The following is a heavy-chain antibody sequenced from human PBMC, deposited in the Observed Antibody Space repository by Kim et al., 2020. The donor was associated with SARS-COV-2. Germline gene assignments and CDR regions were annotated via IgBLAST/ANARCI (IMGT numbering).Heavy chain of an antibody. J-gene: IGHJ4*02. CDR3: ARDEEGDGYNFHY. Sequence: QKCQGRDPITADASTSTAYMELSSLRSEDTAVYYCARDEEGDGYNFHYWGQGTLVTVSS. V-gene: IGHV1-69*01. D-gene: IGHD5-12*01.